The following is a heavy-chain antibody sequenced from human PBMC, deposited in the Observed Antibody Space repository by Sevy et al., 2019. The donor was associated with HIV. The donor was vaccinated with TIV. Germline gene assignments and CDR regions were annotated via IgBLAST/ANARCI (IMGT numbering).Heavy chain of an antibody. Sequence: GGSLRLSCAASGFTFSSYGMHWVRQAPGKGLEWVAVIWYDGSNKYYADSVKGRFTISRDNSKNTLYLQMNSLRAEDTAVYYCARDLGQWQNYYYGMDVWGQGTTVTVSS. J-gene: IGHJ6*02. CDR2: IWYDGSNK. V-gene: IGHV3-33*01. CDR1: GFTFSSYG. CDR3: ARDLGQWQNYYYGMDV. D-gene: IGHD6-19*01.